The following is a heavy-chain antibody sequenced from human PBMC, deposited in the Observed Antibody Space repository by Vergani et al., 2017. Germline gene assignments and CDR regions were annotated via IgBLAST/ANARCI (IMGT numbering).Heavy chain of an antibody. J-gene: IGHJ4*02. CDR3: ARGLSPDDYSNYDSRSRDDY. CDR2: IDPSDSYT. D-gene: IGHD4-11*01. CDR1: GYSFTSYW. V-gene: IGHV5-10-1*03. Sequence: EVQLVQSGAEVKKPGESLRISCKGSGYSFTSYWISWVRQMPGKGLEWMGRIDPSDSYTNYSPSFQGHVTISADKSISTAYLQWSSLKASDTAMYYCARGLSPDDYSNYDSRSRDDYGGQGTLVTVSS.